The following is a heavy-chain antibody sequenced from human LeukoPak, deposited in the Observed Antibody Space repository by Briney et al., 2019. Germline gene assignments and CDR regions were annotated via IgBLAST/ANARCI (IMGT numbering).Heavy chain of an antibody. CDR2: IWYDGSKE. CDR3: AREGSGWYGDY. V-gene: IGHV3-33*01. Sequence: GRSLRLSCAASGFSSSTYGMHWVRQAPGKGLEWVAVIWYDGSKEYYADSVKGRVTISRDTSKNTLYLQMNSLRVEDTAVYYCAREGSGWYGDYWGQGTLVTVSS. J-gene: IGHJ4*02. CDR1: GFSSSTYG. D-gene: IGHD6-19*01.